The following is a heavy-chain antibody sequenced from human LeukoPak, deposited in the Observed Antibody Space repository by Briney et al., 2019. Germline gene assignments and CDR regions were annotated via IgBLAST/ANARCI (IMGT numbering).Heavy chain of an antibody. CDR1: GGSISSGDYY. D-gene: IGHD3-9*01. V-gene: IGHV4-30-4*08. CDR2: IYYSGST. Sequence: PSQTLSLTCTVSGGSISSGDYYWSWIRQPAGKRLEWIGYIYYSGSTYYNPSLKSRATISVDTSKNQFSLKLSSVTAADTAVYYCASTGLLEDYWGQGTLVTVSS. J-gene: IGHJ4*02. CDR3: ASTGLLEDY.